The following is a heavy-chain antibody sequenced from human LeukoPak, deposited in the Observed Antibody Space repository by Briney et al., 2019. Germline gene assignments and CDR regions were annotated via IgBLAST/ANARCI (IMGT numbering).Heavy chain of an antibody. CDR3: ARDSRSYGYNAFDI. CDR2: IIPIFGTA. D-gene: IGHD5-18*01. J-gene: IGHJ3*02. V-gene: IGHV1-69*01. CDR1: GGTFSSYA. Sequence: GSSVKVSCKASGGTFSSYAISWVRQAPGQGLEWMGGIIPIFGTANYAQKFQGRVTITADESTSTAYMELSSLRSEDTAVYYCARDSRSYGYNAFDIWAKGQWSPSLQ.